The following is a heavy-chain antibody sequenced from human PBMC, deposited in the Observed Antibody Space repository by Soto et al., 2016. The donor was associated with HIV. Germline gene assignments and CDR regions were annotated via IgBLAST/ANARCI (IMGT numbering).Heavy chain of an antibody. J-gene: IGHJ4*02. D-gene: IGHD3-16*02. Sequence: QVQLVQSGAEVKKPGASVKVSCKTSGYTFISYGISWVRQAPGQGLEWMGWINGYNGNTNSAHKFRGRVTMTTDASTSTGYMELRSLRSDDTAVYYCAATPVLRLGELSHYYWGQGTLVSVSS. CDR1: GYTFISYG. CDR3: AATPVLRLGELSHYY. V-gene: IGHV1-18*01. CDR2: INGYNGNT.